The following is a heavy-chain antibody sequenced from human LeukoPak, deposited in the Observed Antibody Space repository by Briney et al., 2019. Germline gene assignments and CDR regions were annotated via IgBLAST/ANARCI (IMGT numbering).Heavy chain of an antibody. CDR1: GFTFSNYW. D-gene: IGHD4-17*01. V-gene: IGHV3-74*01. J-gene: IGHJ4*02. CDR3: VRQAVSGDSGIAY. Sequence: GGSLRLSCAASGFTFSNYWMHWVRQAPGKGLEWVSRINTDGSSSNYADSVKGRFTMSRDNAKSMVYLQMDGLRAEDTAVFSCVRQAVSGDSGIAYWGRGVLVTVSS. CDR2: INTDGSSS.